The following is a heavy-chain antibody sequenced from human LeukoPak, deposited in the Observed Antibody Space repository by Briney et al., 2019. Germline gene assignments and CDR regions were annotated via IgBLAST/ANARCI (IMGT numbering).Heavy chain of an antibody. CDR2: ISGSGGST. CDR3: AKVPGCSGGSCYSGSYNWFAP. CDR1: GFTFSSYA. V-gene: IGHV3-23*01. Sequence: PGGPLRLSCAASGFTFSSYAMSWVRQAPGKGLEWVSAISGSGGSTYYADSVKGRFTISRDNSKNTLYLQMNSLRAEDTAVYYCAKVPGCSGGSCYSGSYNWFAPWGQGTLVTVSS. D-gene: IGHD2-15*01. J-gene: IGHJ5*02.